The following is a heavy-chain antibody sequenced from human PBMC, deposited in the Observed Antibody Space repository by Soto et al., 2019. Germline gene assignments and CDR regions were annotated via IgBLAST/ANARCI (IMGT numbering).Heavy chain of an antibody. D-gene: IGHD6-25*01. V-gene: IGHV3-23*01. Sequence: EVQLLESGGGLVQPGGSLRLSCAASGFTFSSYAMSWVRQAPGKGLEWVSAINNSGCSTHYADSVKGRFTISSDNSKNTLYLQMNSLRAEDTAVYYCAKVPSAYYFDYWGQGTLVTVSS. CDR1: GFTFSSYA. J-gene: IGHJ4*02. CDR2: INNSGCST. CDR3: AKVPSAYYFDY.